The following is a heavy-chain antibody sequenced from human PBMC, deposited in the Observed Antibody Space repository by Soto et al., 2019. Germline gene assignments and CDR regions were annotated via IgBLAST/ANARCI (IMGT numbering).Heavy chain of an antibody. D-gene: IGHD5-12*01. CDR2: ISYDGSNK. CDR3: ARRWLRDDYYYYGMDA. V-gene: IGHV3-30-3*01. CDR1: GFTFSSYA. Sequence: XGSLIRSCVASGFTFSSYAMHWVRQAPGKGLEWVAVISYDGSNKYYADSVKGRFTISRDNSKNTLYLQMNSLRAEDTAVYYCARRWLRDDYYYYGMDAWGQGNTVTVSS. J-gene: IGHJ6*02.